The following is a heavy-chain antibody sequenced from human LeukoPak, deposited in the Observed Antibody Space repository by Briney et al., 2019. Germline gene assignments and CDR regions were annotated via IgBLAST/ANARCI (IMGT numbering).Heavy chain of an antibody. D-gene: IGHD1-26*01. CDR2: ISYDGDKQ. Sequence: GGSLRLSCAASGFTFNTFAMHWVRQAPGKGLEWLGLISYDGDKQIYPASVKGRFSFSRDNSNNTLYLQMNNLRPEDTALYYCARESHEGATRAYNWFDPWGQGTLVSVSS. CDR3: ARESHEGATRAYNWFDP. V-gene: IGHV3-30-3*01. J-gene: IGHJ5*02. CDR1: GFTFNTFA.